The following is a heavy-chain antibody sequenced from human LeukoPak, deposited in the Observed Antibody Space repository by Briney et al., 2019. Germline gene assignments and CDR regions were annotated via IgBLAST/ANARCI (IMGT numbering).Heavy chain of an antibody. J-gene: IGHJ4*02. CDR2: INHSGST. V-gene: IGHV4-34*01. Sequence: SETLSLTCAVYGGSFSVYYWSWIRQPPGKGLEWIGEINHSGSTNYNPSPKSRVTISVDTSKNQFSLKLSSVTAADTAVYYCATRTGTRTTGAIDYWGQGTLVTVSS. CDR3: ATRTGTRTTGAIDY. D-gene: IGHD1-14*01. CDR1: GGSFSVYY.